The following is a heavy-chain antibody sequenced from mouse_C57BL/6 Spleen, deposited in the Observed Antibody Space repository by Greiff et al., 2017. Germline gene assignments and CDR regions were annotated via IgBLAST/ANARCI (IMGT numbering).Heavy chain of an antibody. CDR2: IYPGDGDT. CDR1: GYAFSSSW. J-gene: IGHJ2*01. Sequence: QVQLQQSGPELVKPGASVKISCKASGYAFSSSWMNWVKQRPGQGLEWIGRIYPGDGDTNYNGKFKGQATLTADKSSSTAYMQRSSLTSEGSEFYFCADFVSGCDYWGQGTTLTVSS. V-gene: IGHV1-82*01. CDR3: ADFVSGCDY. D-gene: IGHD1-3*01.